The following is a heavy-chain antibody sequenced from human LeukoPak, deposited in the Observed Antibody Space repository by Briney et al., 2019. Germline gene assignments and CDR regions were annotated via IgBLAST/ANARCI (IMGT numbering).Heavy chain of an antibody. D-gene: IGHD6-25*01. Sequence: GGSLRLSCAASGFTFNNHAMSWVRQAPGKGLEWVSGLSGRGDSKYYSDSVKGRFSISRDNSRNTLYLQLNSLRAEDTAVYYCARDSLGSGYFFGFWGQGTLVTGSS. CDR3: ARDSLGSGYFFGF. CDR2: LSGRGDSK. CDR1: GFTFNNHA. J-gene: IGHJ4*02. V-gene: IGHV3-23*01.